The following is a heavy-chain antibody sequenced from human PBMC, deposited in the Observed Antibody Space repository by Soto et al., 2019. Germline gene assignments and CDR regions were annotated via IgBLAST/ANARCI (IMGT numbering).Heavy chain of an antibody. CDR2: IYPGDSDT. J-gene: IGHJ3*02. CDR3: ARITMVRGVPPPIYAFDI. V-gene: IGHV5-51*01. D-gene: IGHD3-10*01. CDR1: GYSFTSYW. Sequence: KISCKGSGYSFTSYWIGWVRQMPGKGLEWMGIIYPGDSDTRYSPSFQGQVTISADKSISTAYLQWSSLKASDTAMYYCARITMVRGVPPPIYAFDIWGQGTMVTVSS.